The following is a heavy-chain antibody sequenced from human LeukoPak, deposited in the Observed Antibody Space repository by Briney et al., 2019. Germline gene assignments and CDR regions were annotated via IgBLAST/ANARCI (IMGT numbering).Heavy chain of an antibody. CDR3: ANRYYERSPPFDY. CDR2: ISFDGSNK. V-gene: IGHV3-30*18. D-gene: IGHD3-22*01. CDR1: GFTFSSYG. Sequence: GGSLRLFCAASGFTFSSYGMPWVRHAPGKGLEWVAVISFDGSNKYYADSVKARFTISRDNSKNTLYLQMNSLRAEDTAVYYCANRYYERSPPFDYWGQGTVVTVSS. J-gene: IGHJ4*02.